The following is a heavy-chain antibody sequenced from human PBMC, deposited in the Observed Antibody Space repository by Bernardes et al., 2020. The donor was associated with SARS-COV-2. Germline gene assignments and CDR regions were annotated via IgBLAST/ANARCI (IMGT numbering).Heavy chain of an antibody. Sequence: GGSLRLSCAASGFTFSSYWMHWVRQAPGKGLVWVSRINSDGSSTSYADSVKGRFTISRDNAKNTLYLQMNSLRAEDMAVYYCARDRCSSTSCYTTEYFQHWGQGTLVTVSS. CDR1: GFTFSSYW. CDR2: INSDGSST. J-gene: IGHJ1*01. CDR3: ARDRCSSTSCYTTEYFQH. D-gene: IGHD2-2*02. V-gene: IGHV3-74*01.